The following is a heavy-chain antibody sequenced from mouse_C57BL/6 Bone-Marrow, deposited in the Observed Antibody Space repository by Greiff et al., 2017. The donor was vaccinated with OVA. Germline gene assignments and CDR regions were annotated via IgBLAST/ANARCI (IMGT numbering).Heavy chain of an antibody. Sequence: QVHVKQPGAELVKPGASVKLSCKASGYTFTSYWMHWVKQRPGQGLEWIGMIHPNSGSTNYNEKFKSKATLTVDKSSSTAYMQLSSLTSEDSAVYYCARIGVVGDYWGQGTTLTVSS. D-gene: IGHD1-1*01. CDR3: ARIGVVGDY. CDR1: GYTFTSYW. CDR2: IHPNSGST. V-gene: IGHV1-64*01. J-gene: IGHJ2*01.